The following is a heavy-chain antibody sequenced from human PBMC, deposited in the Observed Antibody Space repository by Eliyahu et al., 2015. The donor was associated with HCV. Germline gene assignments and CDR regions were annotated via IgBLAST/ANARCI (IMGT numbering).Heavy chain of an antibody. Sequence: QVQLVQSGAEVKKPGASVKVSCKTSGYTFTNYAIHWMRQAPGQRFEWVGWINAGNGNTRYSQKFQGRVTITRDTSANTVYMELSSLRSEDTAVYYCAREAVPYCRGGSCQPRDWFDPWGQGTLVTVSS. CDR1: GYTFTNYA. CDR2: INAGNGNT. D-gene: IGHD2-15*01. CDR3: AREAVPYCRGGSCQPRDWFDP. J-gene: IGHJ5*02. V-gene: IGHV1-3*01.